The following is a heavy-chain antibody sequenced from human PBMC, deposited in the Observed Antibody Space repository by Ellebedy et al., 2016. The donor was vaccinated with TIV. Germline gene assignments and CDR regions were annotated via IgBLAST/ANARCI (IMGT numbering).Heavy chain of an antibody. V-gene: IGHV3-64*01. J-gene: IGHJ4*02. CDR3: AKGGVYSAYHFDS. CDR2: VNSNGGST. CDR1: GFTFSNCA. D-gene: IGHD4-11*01. Sequence: GESLKISCAASGFTFSNCAMHWVRQAPGKGLEFVSSVNSNGGSTYYSSSVKGRFTISRDNSKNTLYLQMDSLTTGDVGVYYCAKGGVYSAYHFDSWGQGTLVTVSS.